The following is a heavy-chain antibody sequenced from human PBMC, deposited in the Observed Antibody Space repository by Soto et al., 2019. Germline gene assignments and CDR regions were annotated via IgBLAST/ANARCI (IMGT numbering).Heavy chain of an antibody. J-gene: IGHJ6*02. CDR3: ARHSVTYYYYGMDV. V-gene: IGHV5-51*01. D-gene: IGHD4-4*01. CDR1: GYSFISYW. Sequence: PGESQKLSCKGSGYSFISYWIGWVGQMPCKGLEWMGIIYPGDSDTRYSPSFQGQVTISADKSISTAYLQWSSLKASDTAMYYCARHSVTYYYYGMDVWGQGTTVTVSS. CDR2: IYPGDSDT.